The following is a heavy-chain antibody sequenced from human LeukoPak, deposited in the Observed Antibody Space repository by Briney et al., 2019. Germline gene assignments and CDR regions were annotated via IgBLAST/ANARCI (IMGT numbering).Heavy chain of an antibody. Sequence: GASVKVSCKAFGYTFTSYDINWVRQATGQGLEWMGWMNPNSGNTGYAQKFQGRVTMTRNTSISTAYMELSSLRSEDTAVYYCARMRVSHYYYGMDVWGQGTTVTVSS. V-gene: IGHV1-8*01. J-gene: IGHJ6*02. D-gene: IGHD2-8*01. CDR2: MNPNSGNT. CDR3: ARMRVSHYYYGMDV. CDR1: GYTFTSYD.